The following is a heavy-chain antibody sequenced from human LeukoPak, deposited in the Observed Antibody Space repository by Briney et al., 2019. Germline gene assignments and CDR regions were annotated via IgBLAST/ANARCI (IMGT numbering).Heavy chain of an antibody. Sequence: PGGSLRLSCVASGFTFSSYAMNWVRQAPGKGREWFLAISGSGGATVYTDSVKGRFTIARDNSKNTLFLQMNSLRAEDTAVYFCTKGTGSGTYYCDSWGQGTLVTVSS. J-gene: IGHJ4*02. CDR2: ISGSGGAT. V-gene: IGHV3-23*01. CDR3: TKGTGSGTYYCDS. D-gene: IGHD3-10*01. CDR1: GFTFSSYA.